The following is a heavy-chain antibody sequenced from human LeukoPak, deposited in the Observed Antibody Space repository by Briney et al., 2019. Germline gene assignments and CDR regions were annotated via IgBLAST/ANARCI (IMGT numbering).Heavy chain of an antibody. J-gene: IGHJ4*02. CDR2: IIPILGIA. CDR1: GGTFSSYA. V-gene: IGHV1-69*04. D-gene: IGHD2-2*02. Sequence: SVKVSCKASGGTFSSYAISWVRQAPGQGLEWMGRIIPILGIANYAQKFQGRVTITADKSTSTAYMELSSLRSEDTAVYYCARVADIVVVPAAILPWGSHFDYWGQGTLVTVSS. CDR3: ARVADIVVVPAAILPWGSHFDY.